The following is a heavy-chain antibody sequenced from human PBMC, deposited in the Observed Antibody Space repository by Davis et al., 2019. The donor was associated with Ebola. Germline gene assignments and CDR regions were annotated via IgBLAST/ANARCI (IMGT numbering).Heavy chain of an antibody. CDR2: INPNTGGT. CDR3: VRGMARGDFGLDV. V-gene: IGHV1-2*02. J-gene: IGHJ6*02. Sequence: ASVKVSCKASGYAFTSYGISWVRQAPGRGLEWMGWINPNTGGTNYAQHFQGRATMTRDTSISTAYVQLSSLRSEDTAVFYCVRGMARGDFGLDVWGQGTTVTVSS. CDR1: GYAFTSYG. D-gene: IGHD3-10*01.